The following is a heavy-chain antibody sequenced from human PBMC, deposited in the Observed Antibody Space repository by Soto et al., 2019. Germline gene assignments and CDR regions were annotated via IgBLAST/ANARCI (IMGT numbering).Heavy chain of an antibody. CDR2: IIPIFGTA. CDR1: GGTFSSYA. D-gene: IGHD2-2*01. J-gene: IGHJ6*02. Sequence: QVQLVQSGAEVKKPGSSVKVSCKASGGTFSSYAISWVRQAPGQGLEWMGGIIPIFGTANYAQKFQGRVTITADESTSTAYMELSSLRSEDTAVYYCARKYQPLHETYYYYYGMDVWGQGTTVTVSS. CDR3: ARKYQPLHETYYYYYGMDV. V-gene: IGHV1-69*12.